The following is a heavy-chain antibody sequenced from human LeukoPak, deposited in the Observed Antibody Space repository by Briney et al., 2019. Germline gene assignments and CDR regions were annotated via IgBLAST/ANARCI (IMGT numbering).Heavy chain of an antibody. CDR3: ARYSGSYRNWFDP. J-gene: IGHJ5*02. V-gene: IGHV4-59*08. CDR2: IYYSGST. CDR1: GGSISGFY. D-gene: IGHD1-26*01. Sequence: PSETLSLTCTVSGGSISGFYWSWIRQPPGKGLEWIGYIYYSGSTNYNPSLKSRVTISVDTSKNQFSLKLSSVTAADTAVYYCARYSGSYRNWFDPWGQGTLVTVSS.